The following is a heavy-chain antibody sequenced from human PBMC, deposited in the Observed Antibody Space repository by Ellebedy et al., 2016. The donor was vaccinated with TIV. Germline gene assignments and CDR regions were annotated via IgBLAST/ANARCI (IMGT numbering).Heavy chain of an antibody. CDR3: ARGDLLEDPSSYGDYFYSYMDV. Sequence: SETLSLXXTVSGGSINSGAYYWSWIRQPAGKGLEWIGRIYTSGSAIYNPSLKSRVTMSVDMSKNQFSLKLSSVTAADTAVYYCARGDLLEDPSSYGDYFYSYMDVWGKGTTVTVSS. V-gene: IGHV4-61*02. CDR2: IYTSGSA. J-gene: IGHJ6*03. D-gene: IGHD1-26*01. CDR1: GGSINSGAYY.